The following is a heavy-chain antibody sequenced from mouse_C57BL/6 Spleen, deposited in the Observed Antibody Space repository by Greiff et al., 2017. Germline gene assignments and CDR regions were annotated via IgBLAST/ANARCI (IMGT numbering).Heavy chain of an antibody. J-gene: IGHJ2*01. V-gene: IGHV14-1*01. CDR1: GFNIKDYY. CDR3: TAHYGSSYEPLDY. CDR2: IDPEDGDT. Sequence: VQLKESGAELVRPGASVKLSCTASGFNIKDYYMHWVKQRPEQGLEWIGRIDPEDGDTEYAPKFQGKATMTADTSSNTAYLQLSSLTSEDTAVYYCTAHYGSSYEPLDYWGQGTTLTVSS. D-gene: IGHD1-1*01.